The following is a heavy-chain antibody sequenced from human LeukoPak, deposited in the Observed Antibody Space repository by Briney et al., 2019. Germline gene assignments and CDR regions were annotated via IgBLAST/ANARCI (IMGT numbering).Heavy chain of an antibody. Sequence: SETLSLTCAVYGGSFSGYYWGWIRQPPGKGLEWIGSIYHSGSTYYNPSLKSRVTISVDTSKNQFSLKLSSVTAADTAVYYCARQGRAYYYDSSGYCDYWGQGTLVTVSS. D-gene: IGHD3-22*01. CDR1: GGSFSGYY. J-gene: IGHJ4*02. CDR3: ARQGRAYYYDSSGYCDY. CDR2: IYHSGST. V-gene: IGHV4-38-2*01.